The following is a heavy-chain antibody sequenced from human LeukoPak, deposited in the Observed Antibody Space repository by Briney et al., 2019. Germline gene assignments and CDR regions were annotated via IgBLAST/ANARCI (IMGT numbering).Heavy chain of an antibody. Sequence: SETLSLTCAVYGGSFSYYYWSWIRQPPGKGLEWIGEINHSGSTNYNPSLKSRVTISVDTSKNQFSLKLSSVTAADTAVYYCARGLTHYDAGAFRYWGQGTLVTVSS. D-gene: IGHD3-16*01. CDR3: ARGLTHYDAGAFRY. CDR2: INHSGST. V-gene: IGHV4-34*01. J-gene: IGHJ4*02. CDR1: GGSFSYYY.